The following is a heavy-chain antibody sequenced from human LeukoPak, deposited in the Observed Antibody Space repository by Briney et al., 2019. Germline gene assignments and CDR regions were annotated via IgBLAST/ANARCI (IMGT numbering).Heavy chain of an antibody. Sequence: ASVKVSCKASGYTFTGYYMHWVRQAPGQGLEWMGWINPNSGGTNYAQKFQGRVTMTRDTSIGTAYMELSRLRSDDTAVYYCARGDPYYYDSSGYSLYYFDYWGQGTLVTVSS. D-gene: IGHD3-22*01. CDR3: ARGDPYYYDSSGYSLYYFDY. CDR1: GYTFTGYY. J-gene: IGHJ4*02. V-gene: IGHV1-2*02. CDR2: INPNSGGT.